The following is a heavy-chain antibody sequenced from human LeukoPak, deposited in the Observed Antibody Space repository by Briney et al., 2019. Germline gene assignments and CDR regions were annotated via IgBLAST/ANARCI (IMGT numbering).Heavy chain of an antibody. CDR3: ATGGITIFGVVTYPND. J-gene: IGHJ4*02. V-gene: IGHV3-20*04. Sequence: GGSLRLSCAASGFTFSSYEMNWVRQAPGKGLEWVSGINWNGGSTGYADSVKGRFTISRDNAKNSLYLQMNSLRAEDTALYYCATGGITIFGVVTYPNDWGQGTLVTVSS. D-gene: IGHD3-3*01. CDR2: INWNGGST. CDR1: GFTFSSYE.